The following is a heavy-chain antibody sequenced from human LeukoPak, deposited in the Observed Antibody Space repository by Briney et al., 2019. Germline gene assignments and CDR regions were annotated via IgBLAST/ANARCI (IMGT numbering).Heavy chain of an antibody. CDR1: GYSINSGYY. D-gene: IGHD2-15*01. CDR3: ARHWADIVVVVAARPYNFDY. CDR2: IYHSGST. V-gene: IGHV4-38-2*02. J-gene: IGHJ4*02. Sequence: SETLSLTCTVSGYSINSGYYWDWIRQPPGQGLEWIGSIYHSGSTYYNPSLKSRVTISVDTSKNQFSLKLSSVTAADTAVYYCARHWADIVVVVAARPYNFDYWGQGTLVTVSS.